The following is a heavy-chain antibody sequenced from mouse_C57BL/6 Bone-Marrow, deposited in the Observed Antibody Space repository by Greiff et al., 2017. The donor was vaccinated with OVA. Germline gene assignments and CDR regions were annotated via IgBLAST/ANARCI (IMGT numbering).Heavy chain of an antibody. CDR1: GYTFTGYG. Sequence: VQLQQSGAELARPGASVKLSCKASGYTFTGYGISWVKQRTGQGLEWIGEIYPRSGNTYYNEKFKGTATLTADKSSSTAYMELRSLTSEDSAVYFCASPITTTYYYAMDYWGQGTSVTVSS. D-gene: IGHD2-4*01. V-gene: IGHV1-81*01. J-gene: IGHJ4*01. CDR2: IYPRSGNT. CDR3: ASPITTTYYYAMDY.